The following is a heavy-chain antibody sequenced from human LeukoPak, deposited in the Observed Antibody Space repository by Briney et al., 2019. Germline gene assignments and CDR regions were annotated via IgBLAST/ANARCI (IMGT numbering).Heavy chain of an antibody. CDR1: GYTFTSYA. CDR2: INAGNGNT. V-gene: IGHV1-3*01. CDR3: ARDHSSGWYEDWFDP. J-gene: IGHJ5*02. Sequence: GASVKVSCKASGYTFTSYAMHWVRQAPGQRLEWMGWINAGNGNTKYSQKFQGRVTITRDTSAGTAYMELSSLRSEDTAVYYCARDHSSGWYEDWFDPWGQGTLVTVSS. D-gene: IGHD6-19*01.